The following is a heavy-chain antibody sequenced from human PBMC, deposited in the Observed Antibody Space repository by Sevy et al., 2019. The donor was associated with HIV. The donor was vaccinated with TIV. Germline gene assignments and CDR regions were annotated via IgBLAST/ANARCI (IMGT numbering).Heavy chain of an antibody. V-gene: IGHV3-48*02. CDR1: GFTFNTYS. J-gene: IGHJ4*02. CDR2: IGTAAGVT. CDR3: ARCPGHYSIDY. Sequence: GGSLRLSCAASGFTFNTYSLIWVRQTPGKGLEWISFIGTAAGVTYYADSVKGRFTISRDNAKNSLYLQMNSLRDEYTAVYYCARCPGHYSIDYWGQGTLVTVSS. D-gene: IGHD2-21*01.